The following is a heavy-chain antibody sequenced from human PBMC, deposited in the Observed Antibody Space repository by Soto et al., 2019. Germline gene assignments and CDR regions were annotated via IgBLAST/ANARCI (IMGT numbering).Heavy chain of an antibody. CDR2: IYSTGGT. D-gene: IGHD1-26*01. CDR3: ARDLSGTGLDI. CDR1: GDSIGRFY. V-gene: IGHV4-4*07. J-gene: IGHJ6*02. Sequence: PSETLSLTCNVSGDSIGRFYWSWIRQSAEKGLEWIGRIYSTGGTAYNPALKGRITISLDRSNNHVSLEMNSVTAADTAVYFCARDLSGTGLDIWGRGTRVT.